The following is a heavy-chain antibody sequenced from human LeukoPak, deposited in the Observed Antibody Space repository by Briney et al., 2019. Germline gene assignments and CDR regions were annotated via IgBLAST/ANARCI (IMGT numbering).Heavy chain of an antibody. Sequence: PGGSLRLSCAASGFTFDDYAMHWVRQAPGKGLEWVSGISWNSGSIGYADSVKGRFTISRDNAKNSLYLQMNSLRAEDTAVYYCASELVAAPWGQGTLVTVSS. CDR3: ASELVAAP. D-gene: IGHD5-12*01. CDR2: ISWNSGSI. J-gene: IGHJ5*02. CDR1: GFTFDDYA. V-gene: IGHV3-9*01.